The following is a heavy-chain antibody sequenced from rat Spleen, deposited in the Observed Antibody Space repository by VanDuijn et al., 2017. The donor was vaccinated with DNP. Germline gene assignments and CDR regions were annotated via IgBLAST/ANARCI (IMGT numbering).Heavy chain of an antibody. CDR3: GSALPY. Sequence: EVQLVESGGDLVQPGRSLKLSCLASGFTFNNYWMTWIRQVPGKGLEWVASISSSGGSTYYPDSVKGRFTISRDNARNTLYLQMNSLRSEDTATYYCGSALPYLGQGVLVTVSS. CDR2: ISSSGGST. V-gene: IGHV5-31*01. D-gene: IGHD3-1*01. J-gene: IGHJ2*01. CDR1: GFTFNNYW.